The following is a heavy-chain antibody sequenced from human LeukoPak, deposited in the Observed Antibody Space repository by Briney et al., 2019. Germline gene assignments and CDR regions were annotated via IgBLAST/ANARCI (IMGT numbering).Heavy chain of an antibody. J-gene: IGHJ4*02. D-gene: IGHD6-19*01. CDR3: ARQKDRYSSGWYGGY. V-gene: IGHV5-51*01. Sequence: GESLKISCKGSGYSFTSYWIGWVRQMPGKGLEWMGIIYPGDSDTRYSPSFQGQVTISADKSISTAYLQWSSLKASDTAMYYCARQKDRYSSGWYGGYWGQGTLVTVSS. CDR2: IYPGDSDT. CDR1: GYSFTSYW.